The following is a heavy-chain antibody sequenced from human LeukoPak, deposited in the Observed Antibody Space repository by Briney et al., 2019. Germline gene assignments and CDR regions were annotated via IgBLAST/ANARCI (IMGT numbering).Heavy chain of an antibody. V-gene: IGHV4-39*07. CDR2: IYYSGST. D-gene: IGHD3-22*01. CDR3: ARGVYYYDSSGYSLGHAFDI. CDR1: GGSISSSSYY. Sequence: SETLSLTCTVSGGSISSSSYYWGWIRQPPGKGLEWIGSIYYSGSTYYNPSLKSRVTISVDTSKNQFSLKLSSVTAADTAVYYCARGVYYYDSSGYSLGHAFDIWGQGTMVTVSS. J-gene: IGHJ3*02.